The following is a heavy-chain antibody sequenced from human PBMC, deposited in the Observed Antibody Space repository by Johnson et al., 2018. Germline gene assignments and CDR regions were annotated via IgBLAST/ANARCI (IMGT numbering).Heavy chain of an antibody. V-gene: IGHV3-64*01. D-gene: IGHD3-10*01. CDR1: GFTFSSYA. Sequence: VQLVESGGGLVQPGGSLRLSCAASGFTFSSYAMHWDRQAPGKGLEYVSAMSTTGGSTYYANSVKGRFTISRDNSKSTLYLQMNSLRDADTAGYFCAKSPAIRGFSLDYWGQGTLVTVSS. J-gene: IGHJ4*02. CDR3: AKSPAIRGFSLDY. CDR2: MSTTGGST.